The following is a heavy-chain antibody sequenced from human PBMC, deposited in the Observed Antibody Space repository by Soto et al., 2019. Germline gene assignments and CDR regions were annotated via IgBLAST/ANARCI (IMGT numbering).Heavy chain of an antibody. J-gene: IGHJ4*02. CDR2: ISSSGSTI. Sequence: EVQLVESGGGLVQPGGSLRLSCAASGFTFSSYEMNWVRQAPGKGLEWVSYISSSGSTIYYADSVKGRFTISRDNAKNSLYLQMNSLRAEDTAVYYCTQDPRIAVAGTIWKDWGQGTLVTVSS. CDR1: GFTFSSYE. D-gene: IGHD6-19*01. V-gene: IGHV3-48*03. CDR3: TQDPRIAVAGTIWKD.